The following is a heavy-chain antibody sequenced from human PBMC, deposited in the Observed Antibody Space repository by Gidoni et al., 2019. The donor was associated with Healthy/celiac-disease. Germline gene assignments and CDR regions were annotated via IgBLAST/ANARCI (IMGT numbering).Heavy chain of an antibody. V-gene: IGHV3-48*03. Sequence: EVQLVESGGGLVQPGGSLRLSCAASGFTFSSYEMNWVRQAPGKGLELVSSISSSGSTIYYADSVKGRFTISRYNAKNSLYLQMNSLRAEDTAVYYCAISGCSGGSCYSTLDYWGQGTLVTVSS. CDR2: ISSSGSTI. J-gene: IGHJ4*02. CDR1: GFTFSSYE. D-gene: IGHD2-15*01. CDR3: AISGCSGGSCYSTLDY.